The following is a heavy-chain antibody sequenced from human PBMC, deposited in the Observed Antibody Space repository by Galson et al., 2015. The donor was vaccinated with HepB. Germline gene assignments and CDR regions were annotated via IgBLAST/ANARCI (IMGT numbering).Heavy chain of an antibody. J-gene: IGHJ5*02. V-gene: IGHV3-23*01. D-gene: IGHD3-16*01. Sequence: SLRLSCAGSGFIFRHHAMAWIRQAPGKGLEWVSGINGRGSTRSYSYAVKGRFSITRDNSKDTVFLQMDKLRPEDTAVYYCVKEGAWFGGDWLDPWGQGALVTVS. CDR3: VKEGAWFGGDWLDP. CDR2: INGRGSTR. CDR1: GFIFRHHA.